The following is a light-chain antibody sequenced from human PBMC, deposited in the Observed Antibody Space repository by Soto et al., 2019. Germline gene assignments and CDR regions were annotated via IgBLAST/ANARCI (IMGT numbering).Light chain of an antibody. CDR2: SND. CDR3: AAWDDSVKGPV. J-gene: IGLJ2*01. V-gene: IGLV1-44*01. CDR1: RFNLGSNT. Sequence: QSVLTQPPSASGTPGQRVTLSCSGTRFNLGSNTVNWYQQLPGTAPKLLISSNDRRPSGVPDRFSGSKSGTSASLAIRGLQSEDEADYYCAAWDDSVKGPVFGGGTKLTVL.